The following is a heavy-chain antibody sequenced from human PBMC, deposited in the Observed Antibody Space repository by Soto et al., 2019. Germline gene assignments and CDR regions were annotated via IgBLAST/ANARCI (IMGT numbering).Heavy chain of an antibody. D-gene: IGHD3-16*01. CDR1: GGSFSGYY. J-gene: IGHJ4*02. CDR2: LNHSGST. V-gene: IGHV4-34*01. CDR3: ANRLGSF. Sequence: PSETLSLTCAVYGGSFSGYYSSWIRDPPGKGLEWIGELNHSGSTNYNPSLMSRVSISMDTSRNQFSLKLRAVTAADTGVYYCANRLGSFWGQGTLVTVSS.